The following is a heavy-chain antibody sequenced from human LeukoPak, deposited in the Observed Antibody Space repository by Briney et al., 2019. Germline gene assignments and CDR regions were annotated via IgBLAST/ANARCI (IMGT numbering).Heavy chain of an antibody. V-gene: IGHV4-34*01. CDR1: GGSFSGYY. CDR2: INHSGST. CDR3: ATGYSSSWLDGYYYYGMDV. D-gene: IGHD6-13*01. Sequence: SETLSLTCAVYGGSFSGYYWGWIRQPPGKGLEWIGEINHSGSTNYNPSLKSRVTISVDTSKNQFSLKLSSVTAADTAVYYCATGYSSSWLDGYYYYGMDVWGKGTTVTVSS. J-gene: IGHJ6*04.